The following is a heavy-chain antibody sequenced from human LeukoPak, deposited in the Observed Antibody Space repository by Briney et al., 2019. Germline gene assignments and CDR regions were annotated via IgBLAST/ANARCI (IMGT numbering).Heavy chain of an antibody. D-gene: IGHD3-3*01. J-gene: IGHJ5*02. CDR2: MVVGSGST. CDR1: GFTFSTSV. Sequence: SVKVSCKASGFTFSTSVMHWVRLTRGQRREWIGWMVVGSGSTKYAQDFQGRVTLTSDMSTNSAYMEVSSLTSEDTATYYCAAELKVGDIYFDPWGQGTLVTVSS. V-gene: IGHV1-58*02. CDR3: AAELKVGDIYFDP.